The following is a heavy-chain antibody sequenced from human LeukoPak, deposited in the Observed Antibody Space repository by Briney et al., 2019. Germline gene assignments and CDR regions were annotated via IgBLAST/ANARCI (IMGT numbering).Heavy chain of an antibody. CDR1: GFTFSSYW. J-gene: IGHJ4*02. CDR2: LDGDGSST. V-gene: IGHV3-74*01. CDR3: ARDHLGYNSIDY. Sequence: GGSLRLSFAASGFTFSSYWMHWVRQTPGKGLVWVSRLDGDGSSTSYADSVRGRFTISRDNAKNALDLQMNSLRADDTAVYYCARDHLGYNSIDYWGQGTLVTVSS. D-gene: IGHD5-24*01.